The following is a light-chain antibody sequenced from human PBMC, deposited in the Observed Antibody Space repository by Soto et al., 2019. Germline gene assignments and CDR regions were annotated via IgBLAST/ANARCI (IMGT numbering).Light chain of an antibody. CDR2: GNS. V-gene: IGLV1-40*01. J-gene: IGLJ2*01. Sequence: QAVVTQPPSVSGAPGQRITISCTGSSSNIGAGYDVHWYQQPPGTAPKLLMYGNSNRPSGVPDRFSGSKSGTSASLAITGLQAEDEAHYYCQSYDSSLSVVVFGGGTKLTVL. CDR3: QSYDSSLSVVV. CDR1: SSNIGAGYD.